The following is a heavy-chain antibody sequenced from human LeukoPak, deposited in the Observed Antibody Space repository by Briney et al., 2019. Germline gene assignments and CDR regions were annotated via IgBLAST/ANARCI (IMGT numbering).Heavy chain of an antibody. CDR3: ARDWAYCSGGSCYSGLHIPFFDY. V-gene: IGHV1-18*04. CDR1: GYTFTGYY. D-gene: IGHD2-15*01. Sequence: GASVKVSCKASGYTFTGYYMHWVRQAPGQGLEWMGWISAYNGNTNYAQKLQGRVTMTTDTSTSTAYMELRSLRSDDTAVYYCARDWAYCSGGSCYSGLHIPFFDYWGQGTLVTVSS. J-gene: IGHJ4*02. CDR2: ISAYNGNT.